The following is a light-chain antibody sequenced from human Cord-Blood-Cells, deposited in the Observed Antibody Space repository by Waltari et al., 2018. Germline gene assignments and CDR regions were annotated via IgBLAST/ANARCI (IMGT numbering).Light chain of an antibody. CDR2: AAS. CDR1: QGTSKY. V-gene: IGKV1-27*01. CDR3: QKYNRAPIT. Sequence: DNQIPQSPSSLSASVGDSVTITCRASQGTSKYLACHQQKPRKVTNLLIYAASTLRSAFPSRFSGSGSGTDFTLTITSLQPEDFATYYCQKYNRAPITFGQGKRLDIK. J-gene: IGKJ5*01.